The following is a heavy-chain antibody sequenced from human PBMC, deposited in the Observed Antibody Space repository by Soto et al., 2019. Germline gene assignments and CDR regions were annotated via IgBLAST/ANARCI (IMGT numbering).Heavy chain of an antibody. CDR3: VKGYRALDN. V-gene: IGHV3-72*01. J-gene: IGHJ4*02. CDR2: IRNKANSYTT. D-gene: IGHD5-18*01. Sequence: GGSLRLSCAASGFTFTDSYMDWVRQAPGKGLEWVGRIRNKANSYTTEYAASVKGRFTISRDDSKNSLYLQMNSLKTEDTAVYYCVKGYRALDNWGQGTLVTVSS. CDR1: GFTFTDSY.